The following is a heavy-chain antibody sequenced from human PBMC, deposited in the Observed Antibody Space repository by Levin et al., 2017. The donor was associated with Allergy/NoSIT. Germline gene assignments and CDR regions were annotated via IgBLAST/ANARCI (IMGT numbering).Heavy chain of an antibody. V-gene: IGHV3-23*01. J-gene: IGHJ5*01. D-gene: IGHD1-26*01. CDR1: GFTFNNYA. Sequence: HPGGSLRLSCAASGFTFNNYALTWVRQAPGKGLEWVSSVRARGGDISYADSVKGRFTVSRDKSKNTLYLQMNSLTAEDTAVYYCAKDVISGSMGWFDPWGQGTLVTVPS. CDR3: AKDVISGSMGWFDP. CDR2: VRARGGDI.